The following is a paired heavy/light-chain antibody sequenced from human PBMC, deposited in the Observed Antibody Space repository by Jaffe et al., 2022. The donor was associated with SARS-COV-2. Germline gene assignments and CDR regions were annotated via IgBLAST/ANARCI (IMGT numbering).Light chain of an antibody. CDR2: GAS. CDR1: QSLSSAY. V-gene: IGKV3-20*01. CDR3: QNYGYSQST. J-gene: IGKJ3*01. Sequence: VLTQSPGTLSLSPGERATLFCRASQSLSSAYFAWYQQKPGQAPRLLIFGASSRATGIPDRFSGSQSGTDFTLTISRLEPEDFAVYYCQNYGYSQSTFGPGTKVDIK.
Heavy chain of an antibody. CDR1: GFTVKTFSTNW. D-gene: IGHD3-10*01. V-gene: IGHV3-7*03. CDR2: IGPEGSEE. Sequence: EMQLVESGGGLVQPGGSLRLSCVASGFTVKTFSTNWMTWVRQAPGKGLEWVANIGPEGSEEYYVDSVKGRFTISRDNAKTSVYLQMNSLRAEDTAVYYCARDRGNHYHWGQGTLVTVSS. CDR3: ARDRGNHYH. J-gene: IGHJ4*02.